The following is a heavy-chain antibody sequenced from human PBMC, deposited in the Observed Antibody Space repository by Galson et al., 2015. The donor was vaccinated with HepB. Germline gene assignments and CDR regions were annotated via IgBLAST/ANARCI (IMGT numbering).Heavy chain of an antibody. V-gene: IGHV3-49*04. CDR1: GFTFGDTA. CDR2: IRRQAYGGTT. Sequence: SLRISCAASGFTFGDTAMSWVRQAPGKGLEWVGFIRRQAYGGTTEYAASVKGRFTISRDDSKSIAYLQMNSLKTEDTAVYYCTRDVLWFVEHMYYFDYWGQGTLVTVSS. CDR3: TRDVLWFVEHMYYFDY. J-gene: IGHJ4*02. D-gene: IGHD3-10*01.